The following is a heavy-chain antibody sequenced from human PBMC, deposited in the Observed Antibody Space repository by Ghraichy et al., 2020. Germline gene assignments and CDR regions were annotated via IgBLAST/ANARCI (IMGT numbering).Heavy chain of an antibody. D-gene: IGHD4-17*01. CDR1: GGSVSSSPHY. J-gene: IGHJ6*02. Sequence: SQTLSLTCSVSGGSVSSSPHYWAWIRQPPGKGLEWIGYIYYSGVTKYNPSLKSRVTISIDTSKNQFSVKLESVTAADTAMYYCARAGDSGSYYYYYYGMDVWGQGTLGTVSS. V-gene: IGHV4-61*05. CDR3: ARAGDSGSYYYYYYGMDV. CDR2: IYYSGVT.